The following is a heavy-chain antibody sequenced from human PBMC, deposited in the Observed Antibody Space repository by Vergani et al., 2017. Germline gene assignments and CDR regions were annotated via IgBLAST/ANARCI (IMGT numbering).Heavy chain of an antibody. V-gene: IGHV3-48*01. D-gene: IGHD2-2*01. J-gene: IGHJ3*01. CDR3: AREYSSTSGRAFDF. CDR2: VSTGTKSQ. CDR1: GFDFSSYI. Sequence: QLVESGGGWVQPGGSLRLSCVVSGFDFSSYIMNWVRQAPGKGLEWVSFVSTGTKSQSYAESVKGRFTISRDSAKNSLYLQMDSLRAEDTAVYYCAREYSSTSGRAFDFWGQGTKVTVSP.